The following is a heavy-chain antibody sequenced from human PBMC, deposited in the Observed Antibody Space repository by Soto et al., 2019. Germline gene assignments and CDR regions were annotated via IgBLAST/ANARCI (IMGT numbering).Heavy chain of an antibody. Sequence: EVQLVESGGGLVQPGGSLRLSCAASGFTFSSYDMNWVRQAPGTGPEWVSYISRSGGSISYADSVKGRFTISRDNAKNSLYLQMNGLRAEDTAVYYCAREVTADAFDIWGQGTMVTVSS. D-gene: IGHD2-21*02. J-gene: IGHJ3*02. CDR2: ISRSGGSI. CDR3: AREVTADAFDI. CDR1: GFTFSSYD. V-gene: IGHV3-48*03.